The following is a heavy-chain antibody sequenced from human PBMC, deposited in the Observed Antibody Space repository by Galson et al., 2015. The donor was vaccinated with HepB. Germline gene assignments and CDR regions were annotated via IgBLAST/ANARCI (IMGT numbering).Heavy chain of an antibody. D-gene: IGHD6-6*01. CDR1: GYKFTANG. CDR2: ISANSGNT. Sequence: SCKASGYKFTANGISWVRQAPGQGLEWLGWISANSGNTNFAQRLQGRVTMTRDTSTSTAYMELRRLRSDDPAVYYCARDRSHSLDFWGQGTLVTVSS. J-gene: IGHJ4*02. V-gene: IGHV1-18*04. CDR3: ARDRSHSLDF.